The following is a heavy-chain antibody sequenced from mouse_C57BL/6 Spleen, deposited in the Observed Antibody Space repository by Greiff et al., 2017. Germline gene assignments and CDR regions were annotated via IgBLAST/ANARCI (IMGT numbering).Heavy chain of an antibody. V-gene: IGHV8-12*01. CDR1: GFSLRTSGMG. Sequence: QVQLKESGPGILQSSQTLSLTCSFSGFSLRTSGMGVSWIRQPSGKGLEWLAHIYWDDDKRYNPSLKSRLTISKDTSRNQVFLKITSVDTADTATYYWARSRGLLRSFDVWGTGTTVTVSS. J-gene: IGHJ1*03. D-gene: IGHD2-3*01. CDR3: ARSRGLLRSFDV. CDR2: IYWDDDK.